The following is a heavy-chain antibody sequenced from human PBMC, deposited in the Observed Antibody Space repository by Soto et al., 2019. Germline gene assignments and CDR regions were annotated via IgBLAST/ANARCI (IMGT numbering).Heavy chain of an antibody. CDR1: GGSFSGYY. J-gene: IGHJ4*02. Sequence: ASETLSLTCAVYGGSFSGYYWSWIRQPPGKGLEWIGEINHSGSTNYNPSLKSRVTISVDTSKNQFSLKLSSVTAADTAVYYCARGTPYRQHRNKIDYWGQGTLVTVSS. D-gene: IGHD2-15*01. CDR2: INHSGST. V-gene: IGHV4-34*01. CDR3: ARGTPYRQHRNKIDY.